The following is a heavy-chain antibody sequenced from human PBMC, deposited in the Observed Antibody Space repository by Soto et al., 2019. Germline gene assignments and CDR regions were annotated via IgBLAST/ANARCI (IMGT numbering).Heavy chain of an antibody. J-gene: IGHJ6*02. CDR1: GGTFSSYA. CDR2: IIPIFGTA. CDR3: ARTRVVAAAGWYYYGMDV. D-gene: IGHD6-13*01. Sequence: SVKVSCKASGGTFSSYAISWVRQAPGQGLEWMGGIIPIFGTANYAQKFQGRVTITADESTSTAYMELSSLRSEDTAVYYCARTRVVAAAGWYYYGMDVWGQGTTVTVSS. V-gene: IGHV1-69*13.